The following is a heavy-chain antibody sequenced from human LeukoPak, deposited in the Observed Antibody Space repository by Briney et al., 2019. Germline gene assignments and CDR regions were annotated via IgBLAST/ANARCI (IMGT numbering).Heavy chain of an antibody. Sequence: PGGSLRLSCAASGFTFSSYAMSWVRQAPGKGLEWVSVIYSGGSTYYADSVKGRFTISRDNSKNTLYLQMNSLRAEDTAVYYCARALTWFGMNAFDIWGQGTMVTVSS. V-gene: IGHV3-53*01. J-gene: IGHJ3*02. CDR1: GFTFSSYA. CDR2: IYSGGST. D-gene: IGHD3-10*01. CDR3: ARALTWFGMNAFDI.